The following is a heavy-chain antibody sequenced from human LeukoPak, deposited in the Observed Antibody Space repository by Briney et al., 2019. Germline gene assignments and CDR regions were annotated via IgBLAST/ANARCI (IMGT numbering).Heavy chain of an antibody. CDR2: IRYDGSNK. J-gene: IGHJ3*02. D-gene: IGHD3-10*01. V-gene: IGHV3-30*02. CDR1: GFTFSSYG. Sequence: GGSLRLSCAASGFTFSSYGMHWVRQAPGKGLEWVAFIRYDGSNKYYADSVKGRFTISRDNSKNTLYLQMNSLRAEDTAVYYCAKDSGSEWLGEFDAFDIWGQGTMVTVSS. CDR3: AKDSGSEWLGEFDAFDI.